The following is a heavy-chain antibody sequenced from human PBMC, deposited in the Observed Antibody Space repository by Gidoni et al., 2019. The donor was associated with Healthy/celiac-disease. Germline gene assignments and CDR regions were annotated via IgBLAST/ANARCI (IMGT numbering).Heavy chain of an antibody. CDR1: GFTFSSYA. Sequence: QVQPVESGGGVVQPGRSLRLSCAASGFTFSSYAMHWVRQAPGKGLEWVAVISYDGSNKYYADSVKGRFTISRDNSKNTLYLQLNSLRAEDTAVYYCARDEDYSGSYYPAYWGQGTLVTVSS. D-gene: IGHD1-26*01. V-gene: IGHV3-30-3*01. CDR2: ISYDGSNK. J-gene: IGHJ4*02. CDR3: ARDEDYSGSYYPAY.